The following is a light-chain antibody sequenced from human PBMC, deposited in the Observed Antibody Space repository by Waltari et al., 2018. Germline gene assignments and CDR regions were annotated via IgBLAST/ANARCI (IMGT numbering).Light chain of an antibody. CDR1: QRVANSY. Sequence: VLTQSPGTLSLSPGERATLYCRASQRVANSYLAWDQQRPGQAPRLLIYAASSMATGIPDRFSGSVSGPDFTLTISRLEPEDSSVYYCHQYCNSASTFGQGTKLEIK. CDR2: AAS. V-gene: IGKV3-20*01. J-gene: IGKJ1*01. CDR3: HQYCNSAST.